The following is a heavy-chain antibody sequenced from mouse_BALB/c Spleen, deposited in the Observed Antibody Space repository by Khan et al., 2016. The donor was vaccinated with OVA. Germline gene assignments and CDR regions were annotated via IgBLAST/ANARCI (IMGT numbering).Heavy chain of an antibody. CDR3: RRGGVGGFAY. Sequence: QVQLQQSGAELVRPGTSVKVSCKASGYAFTNYLIEWVKQRPGQGLEWIGVINPGSGGTNYNEKFKGKATLTADKSSSTAYMQLSSLTSDVSADYFCRRGGVGGFAYWGQGTLVTVSA. CDR1: GYAFTNYL. J-gene: IGHJ3*01. D-gene: IGHD1-1*02. CDR2: INPGSGGT. V-gene: IGHV1-54*01.